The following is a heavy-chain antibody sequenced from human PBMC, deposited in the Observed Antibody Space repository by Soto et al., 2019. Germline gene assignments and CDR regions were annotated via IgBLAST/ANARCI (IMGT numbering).Heavy chain of an antibody. CDR3: AREGSRGNYLDY. CDR1: GGSISSCGYY. J-gene: IGHJ4*02. Sequence: SETLSLTCTVSGGSISSCGYYWSWIRQHPGKGLEWIGYIYYSGSTYYNPSLKSRVTISVDTSKNQFSLKLSSVTAADTAVYYCAREGSRGNYLDYWGQGTLVTVSS. CDR2: IYYSGST. V-gene: IGHV4-31*03.